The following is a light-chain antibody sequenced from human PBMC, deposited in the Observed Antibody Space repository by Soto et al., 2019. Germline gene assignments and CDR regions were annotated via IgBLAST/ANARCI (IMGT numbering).Light chain of an antibody. Sequence: EIVMTQSPGTLSVSPGERVTLSCRASQSVSSKVAWYQQKPGQAPRLLIFTASLRATGVPARFSGSGSGTEFTLTISSLQSEDFAVYWCQQYGTSQEYTFGQGTKLEIK. CDR2: TAS. CDR3: QQYGTSQEYT. J-gene: IGKJ2*01. CDR1: QSVSSK. V-gene: IGKV3-15*01.